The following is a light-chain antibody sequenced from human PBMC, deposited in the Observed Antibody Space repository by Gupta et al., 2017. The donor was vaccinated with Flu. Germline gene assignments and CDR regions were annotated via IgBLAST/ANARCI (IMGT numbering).Light chain of an antibody. CDR2: GIS. V-gene: IGKV1-39*01. CDR3: QQSYSVPST. CDR1: QIIGNY. Sequence: DTQMTQSPSSLSASVGDRVTITCRASQIIGNYLNWYQQKPGRAPKLLIYGISTLQTAVPPRFSGSGSGTDFTLTISNLQPEDFATYYCQQSYSVPSTFGKGTRVE. J-gene: IGKJ5*01.